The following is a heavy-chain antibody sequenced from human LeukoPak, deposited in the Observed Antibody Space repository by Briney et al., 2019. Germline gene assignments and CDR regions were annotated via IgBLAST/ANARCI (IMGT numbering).Heavy chain of an antibody. Sequence: GESLRLSCVLSELTFSDAWMSWVRQAPGKGLEWVGRIRNDRTTDYAAPVQGRFSISRDNSKNTFYLQMNSLRTEDTGMYFCTWMATIFTVDYWGQGTLVTVSS. V-gene: IGHV3-15*01. CDR2: IRNDRTT. CDR3: TWMATIFTVDY. J-gene: IGHJ4*02. D-gene: IGHD5-12*01. CDR1: ELTFSDAW.